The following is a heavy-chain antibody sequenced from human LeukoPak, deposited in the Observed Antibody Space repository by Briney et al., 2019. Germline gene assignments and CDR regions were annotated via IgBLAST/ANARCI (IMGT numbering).Heavy chain of an antibody. D-gene: IGHD7-27*01. J-gene: IGHJ4*02. Sequence: GGSLRLSCAASGFIFSNGWMSWVRQAPGKGLEWVGRIKSKTDGGTTDYAAPVKGRFTISRDDSKNTLYLQMNNLKTEDTAVYYCARDESWASHFDYWGQGTLVTVSS. V-gene: IGHV3-15*01. CDR3: ARDESWASHFDY. CDR1: GFIFSNGW. CDR2: IKSKTDGGTT.